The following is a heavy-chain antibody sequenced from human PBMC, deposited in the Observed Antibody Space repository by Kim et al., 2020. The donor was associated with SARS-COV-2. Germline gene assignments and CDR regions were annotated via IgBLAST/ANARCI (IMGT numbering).Heavy chain of an antibody. D-gene: IGHD3-10*01. CDR2: IYYSGST. Sequence: SETLSLTCTVSGGSISSSSYYWGWIRQPPGKGLEWIGSIYYSGSTYYNPSLKSRVTISVDTSKNQFSLKLSSVTAADTAVYYCARLGLNYGSGSLAFDYWGQGTLVPVSS. V-gene: IGHV4-39*01. J-gene: IGHJ4*02. CDR1: GGSISSSSYY. CDR3: ARLGLNYGSGSLAFDY.